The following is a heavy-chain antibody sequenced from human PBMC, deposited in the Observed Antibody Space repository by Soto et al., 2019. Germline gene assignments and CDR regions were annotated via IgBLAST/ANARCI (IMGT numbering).Heavy chain of an antibody. V-gene: IGHV3-13*01. J-gene: IGHJ6*03. CDR2: IGTAGDT. CDR1: GFTFSSYD. CDR3: ARNGPSGPAGQLELRFRDYYMDV. Sequence: GGSLRLSCAASGFTFSSYDMYWVRQATGKGLEWVSAIGTAGDTYYPGSVKGRFTISRENAKNSLYLQMNSLRAGDTAVYYCARNGPSGPAGQLELRFRDYYMDVWGKGTTVTVSS. D-gene: IGHD1-1*01.